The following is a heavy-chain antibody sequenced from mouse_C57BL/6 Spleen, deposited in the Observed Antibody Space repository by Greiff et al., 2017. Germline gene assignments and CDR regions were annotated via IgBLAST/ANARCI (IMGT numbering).Heavy chain of an antibody. CDR1: GFTFSSYA. V-gene: IGHV5-4*01. CDR3: ARDNPYYYGSSSWYFDV. Sequence: EVQLVESGGGLVKPGGSLKLSCAASGFTFSSYAMSWVRQTPEKRLEWVATISDGGSYTYYPDNVKGRFTISRDNAKNNLYLQMSHLKSEDTAMYYCARDNPYYYGSSSWYFDVWGTGTTVTVSS. J-gene: IGHJ1*03. D-gene: IGHD1-1*01. CDR2: ISDGGSYT.